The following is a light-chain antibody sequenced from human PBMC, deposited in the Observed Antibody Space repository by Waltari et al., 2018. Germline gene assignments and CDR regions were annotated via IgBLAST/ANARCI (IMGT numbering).Light chain of an antibody. CDR2: EDT. J-gene: IGLJ1*01. CDR3: YSSDSTGLRV. CDR1: ELPRKY. Sequence: SYELTQTPSVSVSPGQTARITCSGHELPRKYAYWFQQKSGQAPRLVIYEDTKRPSGIPERFSGSSSGTLATLTITGAQVDDEADYYCYSSDSTGLRVFGGGTTVVVL. V-gene: IGLV3-10*01.